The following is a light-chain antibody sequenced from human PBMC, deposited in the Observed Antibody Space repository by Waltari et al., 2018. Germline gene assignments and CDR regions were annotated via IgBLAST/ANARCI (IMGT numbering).Light chain of an antibody. J-gene: IGLJ2*01. CDR2: TNN. CDR3: AAWDDTLSGPRVV. Sequence: QSVLTQPPSASGTPGQRVTISCSGSTSNIGSHYVFWYQQLPGAAPKLLIYTNNPRPSGVPDRFSGSKSGTSASLAISGLRSEDEADYYCAAWDDTLSGPRVVFGGGTKLTVL. CDR1: TSNIGSHY. V-gene: IGLV1-47*01.